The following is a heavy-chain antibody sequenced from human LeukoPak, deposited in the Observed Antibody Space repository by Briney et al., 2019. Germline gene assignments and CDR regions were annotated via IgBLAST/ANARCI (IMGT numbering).Heavy chain of an antibody. CDR1: GYTFTSYD. J-gene: IGHJ6*03. CDR2: MNPNSGNT. CDR3: ARGLGYCSSTSCPPSRLLSGYYYYYMDV. V-gene: IGHV1-8*01. Sequence: GASVKVSCKASGYTFTSYDINWVRQATGQGLEWMGWMNPNSGNTGYAQKFQGRVTMTRNTSISTAYMELSSLRSEDTAVYYCARGLGYCSSTSCPPSRLLSGYYYYYMDVWGKGTTVTVSS. D-gene: IGHD2-2*01.